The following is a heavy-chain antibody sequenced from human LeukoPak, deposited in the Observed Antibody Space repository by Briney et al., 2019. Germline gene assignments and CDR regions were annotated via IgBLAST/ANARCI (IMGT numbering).Heavy chain of an antibody. V-gene: IGHV1-18*01. CDR2: ISAYNGNT. D-gene: IGHD3-9*01. J-gene: IGHJ4*02. CDR1: GYTFTSYG. Sequence: GASVKVSCKASGYTFTSYGISWVRQAPGQGLEWMGWISAYNGNTNYAQKLQGRVTMTTDTSTSTAYMELRSLRSDDTAVYYCARDPDYDILTGYYVWGQGTLVTVSS. CDR3: ARDPDYDILTGYYV.